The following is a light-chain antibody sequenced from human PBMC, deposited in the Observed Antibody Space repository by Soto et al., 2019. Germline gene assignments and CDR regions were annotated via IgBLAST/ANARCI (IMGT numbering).Light chain of an antibody. CDR2: DVT. CDR1: SSDTGVYNY. Sequence: QSVLTQPASVSGSPGQSITISCTGTSSDTGVYNYVSWYQQHPGKAPKLMIYDVTKRPSGVSNRFSGSKSGNTASLTISGLQTEDEADYYCTSYRGSGIFEVFGGGTKVTVL. CDR3: TSYRGSGIFEV. J-gene: IGLJ2*01. V-gene: IGLV2-14*01.